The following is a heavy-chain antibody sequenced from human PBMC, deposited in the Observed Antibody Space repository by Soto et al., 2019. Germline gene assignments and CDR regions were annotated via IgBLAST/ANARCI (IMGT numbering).Heavy chain of an antibody. Sequence: PGGSLRLSCAASGFTFDDYAMHWVRQAPGKGLEWVSGISWNSGSIGYADSVKGRFTISRDNAKNSLYLQMNSLRAEDTALYYCARYLDPGLFVVVPAAIQTMPGNAFDIWGQGTMVTVSS. CDR2: ISWNSGSI. V-gene: IGHV3-9*01. J-gene: IGHJ3*02. CDR1: GFTFDDYA. CDR3: ARYLDPGLFVVVPAAIQTMPGNAFDI. D-gene: IGHD2-2*02.